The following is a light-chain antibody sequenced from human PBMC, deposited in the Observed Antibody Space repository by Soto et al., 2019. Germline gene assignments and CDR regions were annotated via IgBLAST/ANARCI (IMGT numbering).Light chain of an antibody. CDR2: DAS. V-gene: IGKV3-20*01. J-gene: IGKJ3*01. CDR1: QGLRSGY. CDR3: QHYVRSPL. Sequence: EIVLTQSPGTLSLSPGERATLSCRASQGLRSGYLAWYQQKPGLAPRLLIYDASSRETGIPDRVSGTGPGTDLTLTISRMEPEDFALYYCQHYVRSPLFGPGTKVDIK.